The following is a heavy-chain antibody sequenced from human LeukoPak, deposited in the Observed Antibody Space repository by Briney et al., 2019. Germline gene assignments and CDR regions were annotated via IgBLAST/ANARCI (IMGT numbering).Heavy chain of an antibody. V-gene: IGHV1-2*02. CDR3: ARDQGNYFDP. CDR2: INPNSGDT. CDR1: GYTFTDHY. J-gene: IGHJ5*02. D-gene: IGHD1-7*01. Sequence: ASVKVSCKASGYTFTDHYIQWVRQAPGQGLEWMGWINPNSGDTNYAQKFQGRVTLSRDTSISTASMDLSRLTSDDTAVYYCARDQGNYFDPWGQGTLVTVSS.